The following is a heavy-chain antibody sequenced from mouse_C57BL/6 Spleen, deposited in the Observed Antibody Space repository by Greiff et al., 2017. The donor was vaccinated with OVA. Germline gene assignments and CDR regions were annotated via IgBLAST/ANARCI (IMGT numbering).Heavy chain of an antibody. CDR1: GYAFTNYL. CDR2: INPGSGGT. V-gene: IGHV1-54*01. Sequence: QVQLKESGAELVRPGTSVKVSCKASGYAFTNYLIEWVKQRPGQGLEWIGVINPGSGGTNYNEKFKGKATLTADKSSSTAYMQLSSLTSEDSAVYVWARNYGYIDYWGQGTTLTVSS. D-gene: IGHD2-2*01. CDR3: ARNYGYIDY. J-gene: IGHJ2*01.